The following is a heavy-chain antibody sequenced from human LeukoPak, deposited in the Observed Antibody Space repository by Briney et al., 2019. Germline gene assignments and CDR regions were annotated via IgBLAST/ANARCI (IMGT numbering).Heavy chain of an antibody. J-gene: IGHJ2*01. CDR1: GGSLFSYY. CDR2: IYPNGIT. CDR3: ARRAYYDSSGYHPTAGYFDL. Sequence: SETLSLTCTVSGGSLFSYYWNWIRQSPGQGLEWIGFIYPNGITSYNPSLMRRGSISIATSRNQFSLRLTAVTAADTAMYYCARRAYYDSSGYHPTAGYFDLWGRATLVTVSS. V-gene: IGHV4-4*08. D-gene: IGHD3-22*01.